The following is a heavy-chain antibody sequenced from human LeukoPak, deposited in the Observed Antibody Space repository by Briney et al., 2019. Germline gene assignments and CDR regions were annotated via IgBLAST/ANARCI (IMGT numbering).Heavy chain of an antibody. Sequence: SQTLSLTCTVSGGSISSGDYYWSWIRQPPGKGLEWIGYIYYSGSTYYNPSLKSRVTISVDTSKNQFSLKLSSVTAADTAVYYCAREVGCSYGHELFDYWGQGTLVTVSS. CDR2: IYYSGST. D-gene: IGHD5-18*01. CDR3: AREVGCSYGHELFDY. CDR1: GGSISSGDYY. V-gene: IGHV4-30-4*01. J-gene: IGHJ4*02.